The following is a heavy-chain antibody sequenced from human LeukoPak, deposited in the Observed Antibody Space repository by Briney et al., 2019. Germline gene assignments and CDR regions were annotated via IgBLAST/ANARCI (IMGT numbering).Heavy chain of an antibody. CDR1: GYTFTGYY. CDR3: ARDTATGYGQGPGFDI. CDR2: INPNSGGT. D-gene: IGHD5-18*01. J-gene: IGHJ3*02. V-gene: IGHV1-2*02. Sequence: GASVKVSCKASGYTFTGYYMHWVRQAPGQGLEWMGWINPNSGGTNYAQKFQGRVTMTRDTSISTAYMELSRLRSDDTAVYYCARDTATGYGQGPGFDIWGQGTMVTVSS.